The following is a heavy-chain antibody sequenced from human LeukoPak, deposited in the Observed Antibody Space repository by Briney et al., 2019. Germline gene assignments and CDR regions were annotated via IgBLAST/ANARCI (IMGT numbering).Heavy chain of an antibody. CDR2: ISSSSSYI. D-gene: IGHD6-6*01. CDR1: GFTFSSYS. J-gene: IGHJ4*02. Sequence: PGGSLRLSCAASGFTFSSYSMNWVRQAPGKGLEWVSSISSSSSYIYYADSVKGRFTISRDNAKNSLYLQMNSLRAEDTAVYYCARVAAARLWGGFDYWGQGTLVTVSS. V-gene: IGHV3-21*01. CDR3: ARVAAARLWGGFDY.